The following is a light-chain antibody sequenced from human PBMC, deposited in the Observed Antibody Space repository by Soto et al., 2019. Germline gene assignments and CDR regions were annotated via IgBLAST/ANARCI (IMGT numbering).Light chain of an antibody. CDR2: DVT. V-gene: IGLV2-14*01. J-gene: IGLJ1*01. CDR3: SSYTTSSSYV. Sequence: QSVLAQPASVSGSPGQSITISCTGTSSDVGGYIYVSWYQQHPGKAPKLMIYDVTSRPSGVSYRFSGPKSGNTASLTISGLQAEDEADYYCSSYTTSSSYVFGTGTKVTV. CDR1: SSDVGGYIY.